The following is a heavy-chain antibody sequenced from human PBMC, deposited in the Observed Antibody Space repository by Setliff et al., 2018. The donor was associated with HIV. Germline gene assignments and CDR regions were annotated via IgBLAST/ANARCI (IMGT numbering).Heavy chain of an antibody. Sequence: QTLSLTCAISGDSVSSNSAAWNWIRQSPSRGLEWLGRTYYRSKWYNDYAVSVKSRITINPDTSKNRFSLQLNSVTPEDTAVYYCARSAGLLWFGELLYDYWGQGTLVTVSS. CDR3: ARSAGLLWFGELLYDY. CDR1: GDSVSSNSAA. V-gene: IGHV6-1*01. J-gene: IGHJ4*02. D-gene: IGHD3-10*01. CDR2: TYYRSKWYN.